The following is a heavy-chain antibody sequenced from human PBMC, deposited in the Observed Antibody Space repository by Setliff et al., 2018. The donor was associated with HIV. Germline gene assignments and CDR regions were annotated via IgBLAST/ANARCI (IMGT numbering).Heavy chain of an antibody. Sequence: ASVKVSCKASGYTFTGYYMHWVRQAPGQGLEWMGWINPNSGGTNYAQKFQGRVTMTRDTSISTAYMERSRLRSDDTAVYYCARDGGPYGDYGGGAFDIWGQGTMVTV. CDR3: ARDGGPYGDYGGGAFDI. J-gene: IGHJ3*02. D-gene: IGHD4-17*01. CDR2: INPNSGGT. CDR1: GYTFTGYY. V-gene: IGHV1-2*02.